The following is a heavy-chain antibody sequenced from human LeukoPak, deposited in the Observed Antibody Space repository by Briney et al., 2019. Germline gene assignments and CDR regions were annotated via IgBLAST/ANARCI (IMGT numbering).Heavy chain of an antibody. Sequence: SETLSLTCSVSDGSISSGGFYWTWIRQPPGKGLVWIGYSDHSGNTYYNPSLEGRLSISLDRPENQFSLKLSSVSAADTAVYYCARDLYDWGQGTLVTVSS. CDR2: SDHSGNT. J-gene: IGHJ4*02. CDR1: DGSISSGGFY. V-gene: IGHV4-30-2*01. CDR3: ARDLYD. D-gene: IGHD3-16*01.